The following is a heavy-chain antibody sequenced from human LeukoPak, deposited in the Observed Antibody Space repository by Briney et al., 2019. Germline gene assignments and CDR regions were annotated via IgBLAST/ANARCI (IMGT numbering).Heavy chain of an antibody. J-gene: IGHJ4*02. CDR3: AKDRYSSASWFDD. CDR1: GFTFRSYG. Sequence: GRSLRLSCAASGFTFRSYGMQWVRQAPAKGLEWGAFIRYDGSNKYYADSVKGRFTISRDISKNTLYLQVNSLRAEDTAVYYCAKDRYSSASWFDDCGQGTLVTVSS. V-gene: IGHV3-30*02. CDR2: IRYDGSNK. D-gene: IGHD6-6*01.